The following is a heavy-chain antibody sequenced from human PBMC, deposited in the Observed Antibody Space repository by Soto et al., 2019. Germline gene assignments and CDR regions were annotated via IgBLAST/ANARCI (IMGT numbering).Heavy chain of an antibody. J-gene: IGHJ4*02. CDR3: AKDEYSSGWTLYYFDY. V-gene: IGHV3-23*01. CDR1: GFTFSSYA. Sequence: GGSLRLSCAASGFTFSSYAMSWVRQAPGKGLEWVSAISGSGGSTYYADSVKGRFTISRDNSKNTLYLQMNSLRAEDTAVYYCAKDEYSSGWTLYYFDYWGQGTLVTVSS. CDR2: ISGSGGST. D-gene: IGHD6-19*01.